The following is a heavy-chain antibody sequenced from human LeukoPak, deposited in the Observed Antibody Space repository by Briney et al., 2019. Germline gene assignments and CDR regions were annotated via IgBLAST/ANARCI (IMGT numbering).Heavy chain of an antibody. J-gene: IGHJ5*02. CDR3: ARRGPPRTLLRGVKSGWFDP. CDR2: MSYSGSP. V-gene: IGHV4-39*07. CDR1: GGSISSISHF. Sequence: SETLSLTCTVSGGSISSISHFWGWIRQPPGKGLEWIGSMSYSGSPYYNSYLKSRVSISVDTSKNQFSLKLSSVTAADTAVYYCARRGPPRTLLRGVKSGWFDPWGQGTLVTVSS. D-gene: IGHD3-10*01.